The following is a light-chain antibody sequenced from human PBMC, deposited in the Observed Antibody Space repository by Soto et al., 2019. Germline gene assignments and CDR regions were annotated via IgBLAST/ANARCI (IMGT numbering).Light chain of an antibody. V-gene: IGKV3D-20*02. Sequence: EIVLTQSPGTLSLSPGERATLSFRASQSVSSSYLAWYQQKPGQAPRLLIYDASNRATGIPARFSGSGSGTDFTLTISRLEPEDFAVYYCQQRTNWLTFGGGTKVDI. CDR2: DAS. J-gene: IGKJ4*01. CDR1: QSVSSSY. CDR3: QQRTNWLT.